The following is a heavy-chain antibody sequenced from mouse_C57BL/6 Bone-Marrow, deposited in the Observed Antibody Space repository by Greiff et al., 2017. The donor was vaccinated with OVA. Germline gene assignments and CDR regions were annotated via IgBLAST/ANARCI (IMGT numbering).Heavy chain of an antibody. Sequence: VQLQQPGAELVRPGTSVKLSCKASGYTFTSYWMHWVKQRPGQGLEWIGVIDPSDSYTNYNQKFKGKATLTVDTSSSTAYMQLSSLTSEDSAVYYCARSGLYGNYDWFAYWGQGTLVTVSA. CDR2: IDPSDSYT. J-gene: IGHJ3*01. CDR1: GYTFTSYW. D-gene: IGHD2-1*01. CDR3: ARSGLYGNYDWFAY. V-gene: IGHV1-59*01.